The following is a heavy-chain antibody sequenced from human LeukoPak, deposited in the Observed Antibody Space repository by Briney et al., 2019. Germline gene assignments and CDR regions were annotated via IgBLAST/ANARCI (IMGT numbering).Heavy chain of an antibody. J-gene: IGHJ3*02. CDR1: GRSISSYY. Sequence: PSETLSLTCTISGRSISSYYWSWIRQPPGKGLEWIGYIYYSGSTNYNPSLKSRVTISVDTSKNQFSLKLSSVTAADTAVYYCARDMGDFYDFWSGYLGAFDIWGQGTMVTVSS. CDR3: ARDMGDFYDFWSGYLGAFDI. CDR2: IYYSGST. D-gene: IGHD3-3*01. V-gene: IGHV4-59*01.